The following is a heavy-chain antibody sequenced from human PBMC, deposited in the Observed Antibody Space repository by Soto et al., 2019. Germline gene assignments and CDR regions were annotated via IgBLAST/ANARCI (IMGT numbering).Heavy chain of an antibody. V-gene: IGHV4-4*02. Sequence: PSETLSLTCAVSGDSMGNFKWWSWVRHPPGKGLEWIGEINHSGSTNYNPSLKSRVTISVDTSKNQFSLKLSSVTAADTAVYYCARGYYYHSSGYYVLDYFVYCGQGTLVTVSS. CDR3: ARGYYYHSSGYYVLDYFVY. J-gene: IGHJ4*02. CDR2: INHSGST. D-gene: IGHD3-22*01. CDR1: GDSMGNFKW.